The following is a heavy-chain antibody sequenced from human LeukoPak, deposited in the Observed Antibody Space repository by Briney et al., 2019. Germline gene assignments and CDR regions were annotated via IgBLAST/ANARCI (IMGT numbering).Heavy chain of an antibody. D-gene: IGHD2-8*01. CDR3: AREWSRFTPPDY. V-gene: IGHV3-21*01. J-gene: IGHJ4*02. CDR2: ISSSSSYI. Sequence: GGSLRLSCAASRFTFSSYSMNWVRQAPGKGLEWVSSISSSSSYIYYADSVKGRFTISRGNAKNSLYLQMNSLRAEDTAVYYCAREWSRFTPPDYWGQGTLVTVSS. CDR1: RFTFSSYS.